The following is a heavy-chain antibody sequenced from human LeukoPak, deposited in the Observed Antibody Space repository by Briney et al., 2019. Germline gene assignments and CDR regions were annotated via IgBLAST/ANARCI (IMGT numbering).Heavy chain of an antibody. D-gene: IGHD3-22*01. CDR2: ISWNSGSI. J-gene: IGHJ3*02. Sequence: GGSLRLSCAASGFTFDDYAMHWVRQAPGKGLEWVSGISWNSGSIGYADSVKGRFTISRDNAKNSLYLQMNSLRAEDTALYYCAKDKGSGYYYGAFDIWGQGTMVTVSS. CDR1: GFTFDDYA. V-gene: IGHV3-9*01. CDR3: AKDKGSGYYYGAFDI.